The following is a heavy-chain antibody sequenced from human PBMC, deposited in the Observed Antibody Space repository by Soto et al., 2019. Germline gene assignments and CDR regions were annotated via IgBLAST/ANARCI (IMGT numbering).Heavy chain of an antibody. Sequence: ASVKVSCKASGGTFSSYAISWVRQAPGQGLEWMGGIIPIFGTANYAQKFQGRVTITADESTSTAYMELSSLRSEDTAVYYCARDSYGGNQALFDYWGQGTLVTVSS. CDR2: IIPIFGTA. J-gene: IGHJ4*02. V-gene: IGHV1-69*13. D-gene: IGHD4-17*01. CDR1: GGTFSSYA. CDR3: ARDSYGGNQALFDY.